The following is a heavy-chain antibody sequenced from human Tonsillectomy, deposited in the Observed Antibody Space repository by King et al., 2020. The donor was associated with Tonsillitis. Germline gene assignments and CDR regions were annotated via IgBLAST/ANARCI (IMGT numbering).Heavy chain of an antibody. CDR1: GGSISSSSYY. Sequence: LQLQESGPGLVKPSETLSLTCTVSGGSISSSSYYWGWIRQPPGKGLEWIGSIYYSGSTYSNPSLKSRVTIAVDTSKNQFSLKLSSVTAADTAVYYCAREYYDILTGYYGNNWFDPWGQGTLVTVSS. V-gene: IGHV4-39*01. CDR2: IYYSGST. D-gene: IGHD3-9*01. CDR3: AREYYDILTGYYGNNWFDP. J-gene: IGHJ5*02.